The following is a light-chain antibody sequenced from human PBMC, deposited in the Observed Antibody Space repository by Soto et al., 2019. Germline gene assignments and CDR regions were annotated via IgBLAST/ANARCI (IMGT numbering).Light chain of an antibody. J-gene: IGKJ1*01. CDR2: KAS. CDR3: QHYNSYSEA. Sequence: DIQMTQSPSTLSGSVGDRVTITCRASQTISCWLAWYQQKPGKAPKLLIYKASTLKSGVPSRFSGSGSGTEITLTISSLQPDDFATYYCQHYNSYSEAFGQGTKVDIK. CDR1: QTISCW. V-gene: IGKV1-5*03.